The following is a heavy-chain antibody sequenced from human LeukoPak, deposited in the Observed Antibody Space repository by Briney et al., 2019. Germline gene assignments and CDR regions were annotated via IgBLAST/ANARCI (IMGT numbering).Heavy chain of an antibody. CDR2: ISSSSSTI. D-gene: IGHD3-3*01. J-gene: IGHJ4*02. V-gene: IGHV3-48*01. Sequence: PGGSLRLSCAASGFTFSSYSMNWVRQAPGKGLEWLSYISSSSSTIYYADSVKGRFTISRDNAKNSLYLQMNSLRAEDTAVYYCARDDFWSGSIDYWGQGTLVTVSS. CDR1: GFTFSSYS. CDR3: ARDDFWSGSIDY.